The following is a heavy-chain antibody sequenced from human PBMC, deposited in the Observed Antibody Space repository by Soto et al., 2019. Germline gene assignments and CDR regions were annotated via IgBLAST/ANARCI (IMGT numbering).Heavy chain of an antibody. D-gene: IGHD5-12*01. Sequence: EVHLVESGGGLVQPGGSLRLSCAASGFTFNRFNMNWVRQAPGKGLEWVSYISGSSTSMYYADSVKGRFTISRDNAKNSVYLQMNSLRVEDTAVYYCARDPDSGDDLDFDSWGQGTLVTVSS. CDR1: GFTFNRFN. CDR3: ARDPDSGDDLDFDS. CDR2: ISGSSTSM. V-gene: IGHV3-48*01. J-gene: IGHJ4*02.